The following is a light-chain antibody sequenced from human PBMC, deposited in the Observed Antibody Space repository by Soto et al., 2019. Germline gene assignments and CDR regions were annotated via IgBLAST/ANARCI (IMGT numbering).Light chain of an antibody. J-gene: IGKJ3*01. CDR2: GAS. V-gene: IGKV3D-20*02. CDR3: HDLRNCAALT. CDR1: HSRTSSY. Sequence: IVLTRAADVMSVYPGESPVPSSRSSHSRTSSYLAWYQQTPGQAPRLLMYGASTRATDIPNRFNGSGSGSDFNLNITSEKPVRFGLYCCHDLRNCAALTFGHGTRVDI.